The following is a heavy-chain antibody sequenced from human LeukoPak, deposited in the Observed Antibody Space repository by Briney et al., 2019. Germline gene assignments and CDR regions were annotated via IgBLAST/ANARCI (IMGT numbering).Heavy chain of an antibody. CDR2: ISGSGGTT. V-gene: IGHV3-23*01. Sequence: PGGSLRLSCAASGITFSTSAMSWVRQAPGKGLEWVSTISGSGGTTYYAASVKGRFTISRDNSKNTLYLQMNSLRAEDTAVYYCAKDLVYRIAAAGTGVFDYWAREPWSPSPQ. D-gene: IGHD6-13*01. CDR3: AKDLVYRIAAAGTGVFDY. CDR1: GITFSTSA. J-gene: IGHJ4*02.